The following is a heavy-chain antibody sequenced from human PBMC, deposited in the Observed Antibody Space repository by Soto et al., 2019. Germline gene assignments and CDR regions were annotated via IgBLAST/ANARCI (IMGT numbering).Heavy chain of an antibody. J-gene: IGHJ4*02. CDR2: IYYSGST. D-gene: IGHD1-20*01. Sequence: SETLSLTSTVSGGSVSSGSCYWSWIRQPPGKGLEWIGYIYYSGSTNYNPSLKSRVTISVDTSTSTVYMELSSLRSEDTAVYYCARPITGTFRLDYWGQGTLVTVSS. V-gene: IGHV4-61*01. CDR3: ARPITGTFRLDY. CDR1: GGSVSSGSCY.